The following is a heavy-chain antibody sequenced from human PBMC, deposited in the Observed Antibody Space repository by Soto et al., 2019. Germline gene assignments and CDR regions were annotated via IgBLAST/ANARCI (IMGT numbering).Heavy chain of an antibody. Sequence: EVQLVESGGGLVQPGRSLRLSCAASGFTFDDYAMHWVRQAPGKGLEWVSGISWNSGSIGYADSVKGRFTISRDNAKNSLYLQMNSLRAEDTALYYCAKEGKCIQLWSRGMDVWGQGTTVTVSS. J-gene: IGHJ6*02. D-gene: IGHD5-18*01. CDR3: AKEGKCIQLWSRGMDV. CDR2: ISWNSGSI. CDR1: GFTFDDYA. V-gene: IGHV3-9*01.